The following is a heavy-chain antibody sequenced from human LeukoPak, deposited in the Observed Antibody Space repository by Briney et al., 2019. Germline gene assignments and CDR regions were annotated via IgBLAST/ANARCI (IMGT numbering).Heavy chain of an antibody. Sequence: SETLSLTCTVSDFSISRGYYWGWIRQPPGKGLECIGTIYHSGTTYYSPSLKTRVTISVDTSKNHFSLKLSSVTAADTAVYYCARDSCNGDCFSFDYWGQGTLLSVSS. CDR2: IYHSGTT. D-gene: IGHD2-21*02. J-gene: IGHJ4*02. CDR1: DFSISRGYY. V-gene: IGHV4-38-2*02. CDR3: ARDSCNGDCFSFDY.